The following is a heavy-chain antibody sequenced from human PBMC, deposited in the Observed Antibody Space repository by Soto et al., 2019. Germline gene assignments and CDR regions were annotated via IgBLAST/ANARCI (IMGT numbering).Heavy chain of an antibody. D-gene: IGHD3-16*01. CDR3: AISQDRGGRTTFIY. V-gene: IGHV3-9*01. CDR1: GFTFDGSG. CDR2: INWKSDI. Sequence: SLGLCCADSGFTFDGSGMQIVRQAPEKGLEWVSGINWKSDIGYADSVKGRFTISRDNAENSLYLQMNSLRAEDTALYYCAISQDRGGRTTFIYWGQGTQVTVSS. J-gene: IGHJ4*02.